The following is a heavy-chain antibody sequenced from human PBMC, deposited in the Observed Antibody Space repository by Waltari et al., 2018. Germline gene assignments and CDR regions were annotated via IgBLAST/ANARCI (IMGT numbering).Heavy chain of an antibody. V-gene: IGHV1-3*04. CDR3: ARSSGWDAFDI. D-gene: IGHD6-19*01. CDR2: IHTGNGNT. J-gene: IGHJ3*02. Sequence: QVQLVQSGAEVKKPGASVKVSCKASGYTFTRSAMQWVRQAPGQRLEWMGWIHTGNGNTKYSQKFQGRVTITRDTSASTAYMELSSVRSEDTAIYYCARSSGWDAFDISGQGTMVTVSS. CDR1: GYTFTRSA.